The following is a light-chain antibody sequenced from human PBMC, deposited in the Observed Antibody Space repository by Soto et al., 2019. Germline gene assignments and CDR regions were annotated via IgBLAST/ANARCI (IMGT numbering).Light chain of an antibody. CDR1: SSDVGGYNY. CDR2: EVS. V-gene: IGLV2-14*01. J-gene: IGLJ1*01. CDR3: SSYTSSNTYV. Sequence: QLVLTQPASVSGSPGQSITISCTGTSSDVGGYNYVSWYQQHPGKAPKLIIYEVSNRPSGVSNRFSGSKSDNTASLTISGLQAEDEADYYCSSYTSSNTYVFGTGTKVTVL.